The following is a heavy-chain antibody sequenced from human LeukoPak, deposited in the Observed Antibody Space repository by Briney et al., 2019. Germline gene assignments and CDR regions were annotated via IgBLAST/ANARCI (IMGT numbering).Heavy chain of an antibody. CDR3: ARVDGSGYKPMDY. Sequence: GGSLRLSCVASGFTFSSYGMHWVRQAPGKGLEWVAIIWFDGSNKDYADSVKGRFTISRDNSKKTLYLQMNSLRVEDTAVYYCARVDGSGYKPMDYWGEGTLVTVSS. J-gene: IGHJ4*02. CDR2: IWFDGSNK. D-gene: IGHD3-22*01. V-gene: IGHV3-33*01. CDR1: GFTFSSYG.